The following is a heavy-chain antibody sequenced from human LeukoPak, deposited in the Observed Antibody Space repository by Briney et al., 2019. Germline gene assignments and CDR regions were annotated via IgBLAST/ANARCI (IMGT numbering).Heavy chain of an antibody. CDR1: GFTFNTYN. CDR2: ISSSSSSYI. J-gene: IGHJ4*02. CDR3: ASLVLTGYFDY. Sequence: GGSLRLSCAASGFTFNTYNMNWVRQAPGKGLEWVSSISSSSSSYIYYADSVKGRLTISRDNAKNSLYLQMNSLRAEDTAVYYCASLVLTGYFDYWGQGTLVTVSS. D-gene: IGHD3-9*01. V-gene: IGHV3-21*04.